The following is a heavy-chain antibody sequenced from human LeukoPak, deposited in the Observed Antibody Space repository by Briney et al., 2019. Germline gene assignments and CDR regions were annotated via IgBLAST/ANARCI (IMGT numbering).Heavy chain of an antibody. CDR1: GFTFSSYS. CDR3: ARETYCGGDCYVQYYFDS. D-gene: IGHD2-21*02. J-gene: IGHJ4*02. CDR2: ISSSSSYI. V-gene: IGHV3-21*01. Sequence: PGGSLRLSCAASGFTFSSYSMNWVRQAPGKGLEWVSSISSSSSYIYYADSVKGRFTISRDNARNSLYLQMNSLRAEDTAVYYCARETYCGGDCYVQYYFDSWGQGTLVTVSS.